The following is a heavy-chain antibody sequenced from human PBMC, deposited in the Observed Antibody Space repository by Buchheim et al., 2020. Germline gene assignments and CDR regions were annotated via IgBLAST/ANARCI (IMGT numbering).Heavy chain of an antibody. Sequence: QVQLVESGGGVVQPGRSLRLSCAASGFTFSSYAMNWVRQAPGKGLEWVAFISYDGSNKFYADSVKGRFTISRDNSKNTLSLQMNSLRSEDTAVYYCAYDYWGQGTL. J-gene: IGHJ4*02. V-gene: IGHV3-30-3*01. CDR3: AYDY. CDR1: GFTFSSYA. CDR2: ISYDGSNK.